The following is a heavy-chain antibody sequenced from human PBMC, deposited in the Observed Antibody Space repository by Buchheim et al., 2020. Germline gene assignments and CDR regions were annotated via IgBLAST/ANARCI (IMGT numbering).Heavy chain of an antibody. V-gene: IGHV3-48*01. CDR1: GFTFSSYS. CDR2: ISSSSSTI. Sequence: EVQLVESGGGLVQPGGSLRLSCAASGFTFSSYSMNWVRQAPGKGLEWVSYISSSSSTIYYADSVKGRFTISRDNAKKSLYLQMNSLRAEDTAVYYCARDGQNYDYVWGSYRPLDYWGQGTL. CDR3: ARDGQNYDYVWGSYRPLDY. J-gene: IGHJ4*02. D-gene: IGHD3-16*02.